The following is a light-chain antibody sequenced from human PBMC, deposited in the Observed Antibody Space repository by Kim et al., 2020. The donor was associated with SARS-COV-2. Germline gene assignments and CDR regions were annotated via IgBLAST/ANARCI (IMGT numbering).Light chain of an antibody. CDR1: QSISSEF. V-gene: IGKV3-20*01. Sequence: PGERATRSCRASQSISSEFLAWYQRTSGQPPRLLIFGASNRAAGIPDRFSGGGSGTDFTLTITRLEPADSAVYYCQQYTTSPPAYTFGQGTKLEI. J-gene: IGKJ2*01. CDR2: GAS. CDR3: QQYTTSPPAYT.